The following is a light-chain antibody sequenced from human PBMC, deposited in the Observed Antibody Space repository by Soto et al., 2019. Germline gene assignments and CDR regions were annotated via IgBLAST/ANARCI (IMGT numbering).Light chain of an antibody. CDR2: KAS. CDR3: QQRSNWPSIT. CDR1: QSISTW. Sequence: DIQMTQSPSSLSASVGYRVTITCRASQSISTWLAWHQQKPGKAPKLLISKASNLESGVPSRFSGSGSGTDFTLTIRSLEPEDFAVYYCQQRSNWPSITFGQGTQLEIK. V-gene: IGKV1-5*03. J-gene: IGKJ5*01.